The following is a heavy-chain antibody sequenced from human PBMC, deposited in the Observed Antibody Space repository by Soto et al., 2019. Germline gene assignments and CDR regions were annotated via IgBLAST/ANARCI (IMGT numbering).Heavy chain of an antibody. J-gene: IGHJ4*02. CDR1: GFTFSSYA. V-gene: IGHV3-23*01. D-gene: IGHD6-13*01. CDR3: AKVGVRAAAVVAGFDY. CDR2: ISGSGGST. Sequence: GGSLRLSCAASGFTFSSYAISWVRQAPGKGLEWVSAISGSGGSTYYADSVKGRFTISRDNSKNTLYLQMNSLRAEDTAVYYCAKVGVRAAAVVAGFDYWGQGTLVTVSS.